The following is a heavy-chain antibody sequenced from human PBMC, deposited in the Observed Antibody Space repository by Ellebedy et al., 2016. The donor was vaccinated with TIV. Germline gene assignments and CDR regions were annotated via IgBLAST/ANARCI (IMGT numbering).Heavy chain of an antibody. V-gene: IGHV3-23*01. CDR2: FGVSGDTT. CDR1: GFTFSGYA. J-gene: IGHJ4*02. D-gene: IGHD1-14*01. CDR3: ARGRSGTYIHHAFDC. Sequence: GESLKISCAPSGFTFSGYAMSWVRHAPGQGLEWVAGFGVSGDTTYYADSVKGRFTISRDNSKNTLYLQMTSLSADDTAMYYCARGRSGTYIHHAFDCWGQGTLVTVSS.